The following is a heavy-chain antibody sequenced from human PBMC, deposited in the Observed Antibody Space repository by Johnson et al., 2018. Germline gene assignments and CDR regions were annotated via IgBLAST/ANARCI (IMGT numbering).Heavy chain of an antibody. CDR2: ISYDGSNK. V-gene: IGHV3-30*04. Sequence: QVQLQESGGGVVQPGRSLRLSCAASGFTFSNYAMHWVRQAPGKGLEWVAVISYDGSNKYYADSVKGRFTISRDSSKNTLYLQMSSLRPEDTALYYCAREGTECSRSAIDYWGQGTLVTVSS. D-gene: IGHD6-13*01. J-gene: IGHJ4*02. CDR3: AREGTECSRSAIDY. CDR1: GFTFSNYA.